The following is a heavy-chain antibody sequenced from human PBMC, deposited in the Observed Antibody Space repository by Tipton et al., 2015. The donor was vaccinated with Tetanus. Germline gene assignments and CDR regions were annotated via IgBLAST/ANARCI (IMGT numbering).Heavy chain of an antibody. CDR1: GGSISSGGYY. J-gene: IGHJ4*02. D-gene: IGHD1-26*01. CDR2: IYYSGST. Sequence: TLSLTCTVSGGSISSGGYYWSWIRQHPGKGLEWIGDIYYSGSTYYNPSLKSRVTISVDTSKNQFSLKLNSVTAADTAVYYCARDQGGGARGWTSFDYGGQGPLVPVSS. V-gene: IGHV4-31*03. CDR3: ARDQGGGARGWTSFDY.